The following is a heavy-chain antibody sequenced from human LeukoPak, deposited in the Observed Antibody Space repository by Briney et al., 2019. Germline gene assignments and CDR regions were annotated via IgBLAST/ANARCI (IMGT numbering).Heavy chain of an antibody. D-gene: IGHD3-10*01. CDR2: IHPRSGET. J-gene: IGHJ4*02. Sequence: SSVKVSCKASGYSFTAFYIHWVRQAPGQGLERMGWIHPRSGETNYAYKFRGRVTITRDTSISTAYMDLGSLGSDDTAVYYCARDGEYGTGSYYRGCFDYWGQGILVTVSS. V-gene: IGHV1-2*02. CDR1: GYSFTAFY. CDR3: ARDGEYGTGSYYRGCFDY.